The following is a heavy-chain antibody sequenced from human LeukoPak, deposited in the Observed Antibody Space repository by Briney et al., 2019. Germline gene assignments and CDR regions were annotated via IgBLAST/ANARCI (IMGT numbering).Heavy chain of an antibody. CDR2: IIPIFGTA. Sequence: ASVKVSCKASGGTFTSYAISWVRQAPGQGLEWMGGIIPIFGTANYAQKFQGRVTITADESTSTAYMELSSLRSEDTAVYYCGSGSYYSPNYWGQGTLVTVSS. V-gene: IGHV1-69*13. J-gene: IGHJ4*02. CDR3: GSGSYYSPNY. D-gene: IGHD3-10*01. CDR1: GGTFTSYA.